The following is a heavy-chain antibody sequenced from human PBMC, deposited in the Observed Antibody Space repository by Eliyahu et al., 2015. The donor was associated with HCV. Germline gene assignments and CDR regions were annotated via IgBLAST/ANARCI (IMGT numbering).Heavy chain of an antibody. D-gene: IGHD2-15*01. CDR1: GFTFNKFY. Sequence: GGSLRLSCAASGFTFNKFYMHWVRQAPGKGLKWVAVISHDGSKKYYADSVKGRFTISRDDSKNTLFLQMNSLTPEDTAVYYFTRGGCSGGACSFGSNDDYWGQGTLVTVSS. V-gene: IGHV3-30-3*01. CDR2: ISHDGSKK. J-gene: IGHJ4*02. CDR3: TRGGCSGGACSFGSNDDY.